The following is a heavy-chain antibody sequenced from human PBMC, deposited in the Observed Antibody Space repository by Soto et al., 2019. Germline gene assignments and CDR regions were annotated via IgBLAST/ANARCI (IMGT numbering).Heavy chain of an antibody. CDR1: GFTFSNYA. CDR2: ISSSGGST. D-gene: IGHD2-2*01. Sequence: GGSLRLSCAASGFTFSNYAMKWVRQAPGKGLEWVSAISSSGGSTYYADSVKGRFTISRDNSKNTLYLQMNSLRAEDTAVYYCAKLTSAHRIVVVPATPGAWGQGTPVTVSS. V-gene: IGHV3-23*01. J-gene: IGHJ5*02. CDR3: AKLTSAHRIVVVPATPGA.